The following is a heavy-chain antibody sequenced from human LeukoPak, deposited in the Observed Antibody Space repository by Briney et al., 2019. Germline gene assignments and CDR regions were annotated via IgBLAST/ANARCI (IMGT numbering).Heavy chain of an antibody. D-gene: IGHD6-13*01. V-gene: IGHV1-46*01. CDR1: GYTFTSYY. CDR2: INPSGGSA. Sequence: ASVKVSCKASGYTFTSYYMHWLRQAPGQGLEWMGIINPSGGSASYAQKFQGRVTMTRDTSTSTVYMELGSLRSEDTAVYYCARDLLSSSSWSDWFDPWGQGTLVTVSS. J-gene: IGHJ5*02. CDR3: ARDLLSSSSWSDWFDP.